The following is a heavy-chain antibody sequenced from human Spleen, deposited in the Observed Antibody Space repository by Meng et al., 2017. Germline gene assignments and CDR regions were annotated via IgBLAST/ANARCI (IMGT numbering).Heavy chain of an antibody. D-gene: IGHD4-17*01. CDR2: IYHSGST. V-gene: IGHV4-4*02. CDR1: GGAISSSNW. CDR3: ARLGYGDYPFRWYFDL. Sequence: QGQPQESGPGLGKPSWTLSLTCAFSGGAISSSNWWSWVRQPPGKGLEWIGEIYHSGSTSYNPSLKSRVTISIDKPKNQFSLKLISVTAADTAVYYCARLGYGDYPFRWYFDLWGRGTLVTVSS. J-gene: IGHJ2*01.